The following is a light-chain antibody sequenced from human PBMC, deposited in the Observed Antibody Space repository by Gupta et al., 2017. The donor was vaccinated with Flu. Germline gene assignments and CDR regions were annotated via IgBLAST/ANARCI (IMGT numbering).Light chain of an antibody. CDR1: QSVRSN. CDR2: VAS. J-gene: IGKJ1*01. V-gene: IGKV3-15*01. Sequence: AMTQSPATLSVSPGERATLSCRASQSVRSNLAWYQQKPGQAPRLLIYVASTRATGIPARFSGSGSGTEFTLTISSLQSEDFAVYYCQQFNNCPPSSNFGQGTQVEIK. CDR3: QQFNNCPPSSN.